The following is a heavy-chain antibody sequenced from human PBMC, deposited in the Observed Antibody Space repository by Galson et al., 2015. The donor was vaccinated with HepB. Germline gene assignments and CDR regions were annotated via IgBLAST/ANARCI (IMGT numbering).Heavy chain of an antibody. CDR3: ARYTGNTSGNWLDP. J-gene: IGHJ5*02. V-gene: IGHV1-8*01. CDR1: GYTFTNYD. D-gene: IGHD1-1*01. CDR2: MNPNSGTT. Sequence: SVKVSCKASGYTFTNYDINWVRQATGQGLEWMGWMNPNSGTTGYAQKFQGRLTMTRSTSISTAYMELSGLRSEDTAVYYCARYTGNTSGNWLDPWGQGTLVTVSS.